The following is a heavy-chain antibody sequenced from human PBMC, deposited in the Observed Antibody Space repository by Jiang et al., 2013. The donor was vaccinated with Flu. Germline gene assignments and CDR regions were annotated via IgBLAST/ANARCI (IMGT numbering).Heavy chain of an antibody. D-gene: IGHD6-19*01. Sequence: QPLPRGLEWIGSIYFSGSTHYNPSLKSRVTISVDTSNNQFSLKLNSVTAADTAVYYCARQDSSGWYGVDYWGQGTLVTVAS. V-gene: IGHV4-39*07. CDR3: ARQDSSGWYGVDY. J-gene: IGHJ4*02. CDR2: IYFSGST.